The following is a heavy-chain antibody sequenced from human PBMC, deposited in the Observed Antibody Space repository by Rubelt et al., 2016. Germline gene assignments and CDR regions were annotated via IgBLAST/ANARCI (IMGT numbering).Heavy chain of an antibody. CDR3: ARDESAMATAYLDY. D-gene: IGHD5-24*01. J-gene: IGHJ4*02. Sequence: EVQLLESGGGLVQPGGSLRLSCAASGFTFSSYAMSWVRQAPGKGLEWVSAISGSGGSTYYADSVKGRFTISRANSRNKLYLQMNSLRAEHTAVYYCARDESAMATAYLDYWGQGTLVTVSS. CDR2: ISGSGGST. CDR1: GFTFSSYA. V-gene: IGHV3-23*01.